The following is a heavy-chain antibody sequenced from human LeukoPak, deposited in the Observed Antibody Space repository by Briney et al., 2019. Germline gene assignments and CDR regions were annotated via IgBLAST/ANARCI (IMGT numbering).Heavy chain of an antibody. V-gene: IGHV3-9*01. CDR3: ARSRPIDL. J-gene: IGHJ5*02. CDR2: ISWNSGSI. Sequence: GGSLRLSCAASGFTFDDYAMHWVRQAPGKGLEWVSGISWNSGSIGYADSVKGRFTISRSNANNLMYLQMNSLRTEDTALYYCARSRPIDLWGQGTPVTVSS. CDR1: GFTFDDYA.